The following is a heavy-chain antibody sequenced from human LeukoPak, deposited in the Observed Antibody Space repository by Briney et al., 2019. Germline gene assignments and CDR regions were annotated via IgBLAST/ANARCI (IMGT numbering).Heavy chain of an antibody. V-gene: IGHV3-53*01. CDR3: AFDTPMVPYYGMDV. Sequence: RGSLRLSCAASGFSVSTNYMTWVRQAPGKGLEWVSVIFSGGSTYYPDSVKGRFTISRDNSKNTLYLQMNSLRAEDTAVYYCAFDTPMVPYYGMDVWGQGTTVIVSS. CDR1: GFSVSTNY. D-gene: IGHD5-18*01. CDR2: IFSGGST. J-gene: IGHJ6*02.